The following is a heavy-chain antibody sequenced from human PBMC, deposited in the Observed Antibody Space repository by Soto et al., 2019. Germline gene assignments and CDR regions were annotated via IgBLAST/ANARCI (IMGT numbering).Heavy chain of an antibody. CDR3: ARERPYTMIPRKYYFDY. J-gene: IGHJ4*02. V-gene: IGHV4-34*01. CDR2: INHSGST. Sequence: SETLSLTCAVYGGSFSGYYWSWIRQPPGKGLEWIGEINHSGSTNYNPSLKSRVTISVDTSKNQFSLKLSSVTAADTAVYYCARERPYTMIPRKYYFDYWGQGTLVTVSS. CDR1: GGSFSGYY. D-gene: IGHD3-22*01.